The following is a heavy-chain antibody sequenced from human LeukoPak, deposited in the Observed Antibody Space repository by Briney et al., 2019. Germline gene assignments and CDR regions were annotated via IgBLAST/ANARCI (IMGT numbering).Heavy chain of an antibody. D-gene: IGHD3-22*01. J-gene: IGHJ3*02. CDR1: GFTFSSYS. CDR2: IKQDGSEK. Sequence: PGGSLRLSCAASGFTFSSYSMNWVRQARGKGLEWVANIKQDGSEKYYVDSVKGRFTISRDNAKNSLYLQMNSLRAEDTAVYYCARDAPPPDRYDSSGIDAFDIWGQGTMVTVSS. CDR3: ARDAPPPDRYDSSGIDAFDI. V-gene: IGHV3-7*01.